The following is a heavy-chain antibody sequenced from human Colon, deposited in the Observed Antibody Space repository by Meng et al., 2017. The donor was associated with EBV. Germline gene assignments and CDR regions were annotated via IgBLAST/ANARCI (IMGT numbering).Heavy chain of an antibody. CDR1: GGSITSSDYY. V-gene: IGHV4-39*07. Sequence: LHLQESGPGRVKPSETLSLTLTVPGGSITSSDYYWGWIRQPPGKGLEWIGNIHYTDSTSYNPSLKSRVTISEDTSKNQFSLKMTSVTAADTAVYYCARDGGRDGDSDYWGQGTLVTVSS. CDR2: IHYTDST. CDR3: ARDGGRDGDSDY. J-gene: IGHJ4*02. D-gene: IGHD4-17*01.